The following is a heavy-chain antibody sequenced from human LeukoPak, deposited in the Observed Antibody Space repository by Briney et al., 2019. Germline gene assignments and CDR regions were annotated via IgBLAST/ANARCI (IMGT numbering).Heavy chain of an antibody. CDR2: IIPIFGTA. V-gene: IGHV1-69*13. CDR3: ARDETDSSGWYRGLDY. D-gene: IGHD6-19*01. Sequence: SVKVSCKASGGTFSSYAISWVRQAPGQGLEWMGGIIPIFGTANYAQKFQGRVTITADESTSTAYMELSSLRSEDTAVYYCARDETDSSGWYRGLDYWGQGTLVTVSS. J-gene: IGHJ4*02. CDR1: GGTFSSYA.